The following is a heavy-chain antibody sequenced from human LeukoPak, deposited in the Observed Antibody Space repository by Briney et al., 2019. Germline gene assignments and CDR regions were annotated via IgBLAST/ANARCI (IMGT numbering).Heavy chain of an antibody. CDR3: ATRGPSWDYYYGMDV. J-gene: IGHJ6*02. D-gene: IGHD5-24*01. CDR1: GGTFSSYA. Sequence: SVKVSCKASGGTFSSYAISWVRQAPGQGLEWMGRIIPILGIANYAQKFQGRVTITADKSTSTAYMELSSLRSEDTAVYYCATRGPSWDYYYGMDVWGQGTTVTVSS. V-gene: IGHV1-69*04. CDR2: IIPILGIA.